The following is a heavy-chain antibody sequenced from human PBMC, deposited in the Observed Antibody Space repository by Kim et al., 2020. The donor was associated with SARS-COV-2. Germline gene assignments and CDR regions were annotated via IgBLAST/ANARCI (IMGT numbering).Heavy chain of an antibody. J-gene: IGHJ4*02. Sequence: SETLSLTCAVYGGSFSGYYWSWIRQPPGKGLEWIGEINHSGSTNYNPSLKSRVTISVDTSKNQFSLKLSSVTAADTAVYYCARFSSSWYYFDYWGQGTLVTVSS. CDR2: INHSGST. CDR1: GGSFSGYY. D-gene: IGHD6-13*01. CDR3: ARFSSSWYYFDY. V-gene: IGHV4-34*01.